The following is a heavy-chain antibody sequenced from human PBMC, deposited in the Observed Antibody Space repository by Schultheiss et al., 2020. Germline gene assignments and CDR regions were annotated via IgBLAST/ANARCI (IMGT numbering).Heavy chain of an antibody. CDR3: ARCPFDSSGHGSFYCEN. Sequence: SETLSLTCSVSGGSISRNYWSWIRQPPGKGLEWIGYIYYSGSTNYNPSLKSRVTMSVDTSKNQFSLKLSSVTAADTAVYFCARCPFDSSGHGSFYCENWSQGPLVTVAS. J-gene: IGHJ4*02. CDR2: IYYSGST. D-gene: IGHD3-22*01. V-gene: IGHV4-59*08. CDR1: GGSISRNY.